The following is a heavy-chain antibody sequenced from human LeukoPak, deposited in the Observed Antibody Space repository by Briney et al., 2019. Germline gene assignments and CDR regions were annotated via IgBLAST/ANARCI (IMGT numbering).Heavy chain of an antibody. CDR1: GFTFDDYG. V-gene: IGHV3-20*01. J-gene: IGHJ4*02. D-gene: IGHD4-17*01. CDR2: INWNGGST. Sequence: PGGSLRLSCAASGFTFDDYGMSWVRQAPGKELEWVSGINWNGGSTGYADSVKGRFTISRDNAKNSLYLQMNSLRAEDTALYHCARTYYGDSPPDYWGQGTLVTASS. CDR3: ARTYYGDSPPDY.